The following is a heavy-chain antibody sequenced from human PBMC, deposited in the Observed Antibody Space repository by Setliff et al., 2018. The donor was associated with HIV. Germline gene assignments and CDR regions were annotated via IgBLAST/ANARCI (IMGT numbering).Heavy chain of an antibody. CDR1: GASISSYY. CDR3: ARVGYHGSGRYSFDY. V-gene: IGHV4-59*01. D-gene: IGHD3-10*01. Sequence: PSETLSLTCTVSGASISSYYWTWIRQPPGKGLEYIGYIYHFGNTNYNPSLKSRVTMSVDTSRNRVSLKLSSVTAADTAVYYCARVGYHGSGRYSFDYWGQGTLVTVSS. J-gene: IGHJ4*02. CDR2: IYHFGNT.